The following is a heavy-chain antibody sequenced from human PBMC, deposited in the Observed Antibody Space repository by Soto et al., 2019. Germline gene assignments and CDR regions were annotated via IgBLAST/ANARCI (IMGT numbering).Heavy chain of an antibody. Sequence: EFQVLQSGGGVVQPGGSLTLSCAASGFPFSSTDMPWVRQAPGKGLEWVSTIDGSGGNTYYADSVKGRFTISRDNSINTGVLQMNRLIADDTDLYFCATDSGWFNSWGQGALVPLS. CDR3: ATDSGWFNS. J-gene: IGHJ5*02. V-gene: IGHV3-23*01. CDR2: IDGSGGNT. D-gene: IGHD3-10*01. CDR1: GFPFSSTD.